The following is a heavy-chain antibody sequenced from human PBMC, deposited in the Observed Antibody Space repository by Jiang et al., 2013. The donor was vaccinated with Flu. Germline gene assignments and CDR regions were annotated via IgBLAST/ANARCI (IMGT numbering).Heavy chain of an antibody. Sequence: SGAEVKKPGASVKVSCKASGYTFTSYGISWVRQAPGQGLEWMGWISGYSGNTNYAQKLQGRVTMTTDTSTSTVYMELRSLISDDTAVYYCARAWGLYEDHDYWGQGTLVTVSS. J-gene: IGHJ4*02. CDR1: GYTFTSYG. D-gene: IGHD3-3*01. V-gene: IGHV1-18*04. CDR2: ISGYSGNT. CDR3: ARAWGLYEDHDY.